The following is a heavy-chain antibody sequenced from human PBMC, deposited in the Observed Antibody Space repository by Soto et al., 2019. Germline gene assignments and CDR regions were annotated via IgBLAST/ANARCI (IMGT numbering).Heavy chain of an antibody. D-gene: IGHD2-21*02. CDR2: ISGSGGST. V-gene: IGHV3-23*01. J-gene: IGHJ6*02. Sequence: PGGSLRLSCAASGFTFSSYAMSWVRQAPGKGLEWVSAISGSGGSTYYADSVKGRFTISRDNSKNTLYLQMNSLRAEDTAVYYCAKPMNAYCGGDCKKDGTDYYYYYGMDVWGQGTTVTVSS. CDR3: AKPMNAYCGGDCKKDGTDYYYYYGMDV. CDR1: GFTFSSYA.